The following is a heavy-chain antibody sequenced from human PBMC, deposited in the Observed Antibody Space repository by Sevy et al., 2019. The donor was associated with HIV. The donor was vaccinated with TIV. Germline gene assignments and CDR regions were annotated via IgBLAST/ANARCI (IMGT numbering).Heavy chain of an antibody. CDR1: GFIFSDQY. Sequence: GGSLRLSCAASGFIFSDQYMDWVRRAPGKGLEWVGRIRNKARSYGTEFAASVKGRFTISRDDTKNLLYLQMNSLKTEDTAVYYCARDLAGAPYVDAWGKGTTVTVSS. CDR2: IRNKARSYGT. V-gene: IGHV3-72*01. CDR3: ARDLAGAPYVDA. D-gene: IGHD1-26*01. J-gene: IGHJ6*03.